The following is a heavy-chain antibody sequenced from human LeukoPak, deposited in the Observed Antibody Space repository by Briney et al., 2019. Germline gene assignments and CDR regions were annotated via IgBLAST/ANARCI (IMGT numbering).Heavy chain of an antibody. D-gene: IGHD3-22*01. CDR2: ISGSGGST. CDR3: AKIDDSSGYWYYYYMDV. Sequence: GGSLRLPCAASGFTFSSYAMSWVRQAPGKGLEWVSAISGSGGSTYYADSVKGRFTISRDNSKNTLYLQMNSLRAEDTAVYYCAKIDDSSGYWYYYYMDVWGKGTTVTVSS. J-gene: IGHJ6*03. CDR1: GFTFSSYA. V-gene: IGHV3-23*01.